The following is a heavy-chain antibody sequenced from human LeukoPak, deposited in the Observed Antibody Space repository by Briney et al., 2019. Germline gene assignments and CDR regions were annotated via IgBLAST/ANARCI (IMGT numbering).Heavy chain of an antibody. CDR3: ARTSGGNFGAFDI. CDR2: IYPGDSDT. CDR1: GYSFTTYW. J-gene: IGHJ3*02. V-gene: IGHV5-51*01. Sequence: GESLKISCKGSGYSFTTYWIGWVRQMSGKGLEWMGIIYPGDSDTRYSPSFQGQVTILADKSISTAYLQWSSLKASDTAMYYCARTSGGNFGAFDIWGQGTMVTVSS. D-gene: IGHD4-23*01.